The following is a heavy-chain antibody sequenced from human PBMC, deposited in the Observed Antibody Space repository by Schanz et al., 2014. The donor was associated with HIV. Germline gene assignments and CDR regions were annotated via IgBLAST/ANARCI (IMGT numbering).Heavy chain of an antibody. Sequence: VQLVESGGGLVQPGGSLRLSCAASGFTFSSYSMNWVRQAPGKGLEWVAVIWYDGSQKYYADSVKGQFTISRDNSKNTLYLQMNSLRAEDTAVYYCAREKYSSTWWRAGLYFYGMDVWGQGTTVTVSS. CDR3: AREKYSSTWWRAGLYFYGMDV. V-gene: IGHV3-33*08. CDR2: IWYDGSQK. D-gene: IGHD6-13*01. J-gene: IGHJ6*02. CDR1: GFTFSSYS.